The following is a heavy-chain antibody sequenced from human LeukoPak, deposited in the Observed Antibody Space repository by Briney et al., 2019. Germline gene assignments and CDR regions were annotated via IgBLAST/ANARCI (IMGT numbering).Heavy chain of an antibody. Sequence: GASVKVSCKASGGTFSSYAISWVRQAPGQGLEWMGGIIPIFGTANYAQKFQGRVTITADKSTSTAYMELSSLRSEDTAVYYCARVTAAGLFDYYYYYMDVWGKGTTVTVSS. V-gene: IGHV1-69*06. D-gene: IGHD6-13*01. CDR1: GGTFSSYA. CDR3: ARVTAAGLFDYYYYYMDV. J-gene: IGHJ6*03. CDR2: IIPIFGTA.